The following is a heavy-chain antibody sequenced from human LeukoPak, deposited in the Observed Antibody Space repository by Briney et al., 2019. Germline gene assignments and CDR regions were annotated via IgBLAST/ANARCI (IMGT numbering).Heavy chain of an antibody. CDR3: ARERFYSTGATNDY. CDR1: GFTFDDYG. Sequence: GGSLRLSCAASGFTFDDYGMSWVRQAPGKGLEWVSGINWNGGSTGYADSVKGRFTISRDNAKNSLYLQMNSLRAEDTAVYYCARERFYSTGATNDYWGQGTLVTVSS. D-gene: IGHD4-11*01. J-gene: IGHJ4*02. CDR2: INWNGGST. V-gene: IGHV3-20*04.